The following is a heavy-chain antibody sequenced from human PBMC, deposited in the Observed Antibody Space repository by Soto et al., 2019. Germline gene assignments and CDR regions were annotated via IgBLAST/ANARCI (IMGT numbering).Heavy chain of an antibody. V-gene: IGHV3-23*01. D-gene: IGHD2-2*01. Sequence: GSLRLSCASSGFTVTSHAMSGVRQAPGKGLEWVSAISGGSSITYFADTVKGRFTISRDNSKNTLYLQMRSLRAEDTAVYYCTRDLYCSSTSCPAFYYYYYGMGVWGQGTTVTVS. CDR3: TRDLYCSSTSCPAFYYYYYGMGV. CDR2: ISGGSSIT. CDR1: GFTVTSHA. J-gene: IGHJ6*02.